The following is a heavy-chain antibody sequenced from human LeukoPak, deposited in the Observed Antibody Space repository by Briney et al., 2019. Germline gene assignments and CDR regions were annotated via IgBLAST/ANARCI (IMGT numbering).Heavy chain of an antibody. D-gene: IGHD1-14*01. CDR1: GGSISSSSYY. J-gene: IGHJ2*01. CDR3: ARVGSGVYWYFDL. Sequence: SETLSLTCTVSGGSISSSSYYWGWIRQPPRKGLAWIGSIYYSGSTYYNPSLKSRVTISVDTSKNQFSLKLSSVTAADTAVYYCARVGSGVYWYFDLWGRGTLVTVSS. CDR2: IYYSGST. V-gene: IGHV4-39*07.